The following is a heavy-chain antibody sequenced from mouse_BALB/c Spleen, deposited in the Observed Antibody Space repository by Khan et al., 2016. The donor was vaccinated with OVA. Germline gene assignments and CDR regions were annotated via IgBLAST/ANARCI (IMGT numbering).Heavy chain of an antibody. D-gene: IGHD2-14*01. J-gene: IGHJ2*01. CDR3: AREAYRYDEYYFDY. V-gene: IGHV5-6-5*01. CDR1: GFTFSSYV. CDR2: ISSGGST. Sequence: EVELVESGGSSVKPGGSLKLSCAVSGFTFSSYVMSWVRQTPEKRLEWVASISSGGSTYYPDSVKGRFTISRDNARNIVNLQMSRLRSEDIAIYYCAREAYRYDEYYFDYWGQGTTLTVSS.